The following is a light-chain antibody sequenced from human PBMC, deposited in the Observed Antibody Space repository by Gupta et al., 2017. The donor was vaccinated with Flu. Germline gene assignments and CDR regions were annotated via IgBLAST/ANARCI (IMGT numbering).Light chain of an antibody. Sequence: DIQMTQSPSSLSASVGDRVTIICRASQSISTYLHWYQQKPGKAPKLLIYAASNLQSGVPSRFGGSGSGTDFTLTVSSLQPEDFATYYCQQNYYTPWTFGQGTKVEIK. CDR2: AAS. V-gene: IGKV1-39*01. CDR1: QSISTY. J-gene: IGKJ1*01. CDR3: QQNYYTPWT.